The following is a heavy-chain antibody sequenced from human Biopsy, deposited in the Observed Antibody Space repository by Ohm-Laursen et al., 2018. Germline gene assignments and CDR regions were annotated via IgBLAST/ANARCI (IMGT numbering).Heavy chain of an antibody. V-gene: IGHV4-59*01. CDR1: GGSMTGYE. CDR3: ARVEAGTCDALDI. D-gene: IGHD6-19*01. J-gene: IGHJ3*02. CDR2: IYYSGGT. Sequence: SETLSLTCSVSGGSMTGYEWSWIRLAPGKGLEWIGYIYYSGGTKYNPSLASRVTFSVDMSKSQFSLKLYSVTAADTAVYYCARVEAGTCDALDIWGQGTLVAVSA.